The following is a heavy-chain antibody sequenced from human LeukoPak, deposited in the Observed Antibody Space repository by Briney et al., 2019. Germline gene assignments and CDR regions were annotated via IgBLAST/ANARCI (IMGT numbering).Heavy chain of an antibody. D-gene: IGHD3-22*01. Sequence: GGSLRLSCAASGFTFSSYSMNWVRQAPGKGLEWVSSISSSSSYIYYADSVKGRFTISRDNAKNSLYLQMNSLRAEDTAVYYCARDGLADYYDSSGYYGPYAFDIWGQGTMVTVSS. CDR1: GFTFSSYS. V-gene: IGHV3-21*01. CDR3: ARDGLADYYDSSGYYGPYAFDI. J-gene: IGHJ3*02. CDR2: ISSSSSYI.